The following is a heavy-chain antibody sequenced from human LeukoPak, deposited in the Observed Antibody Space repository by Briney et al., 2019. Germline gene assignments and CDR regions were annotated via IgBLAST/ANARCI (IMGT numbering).Heavy chain of an antibody. V-gene: IGHV3-21*01. D-gene: IGHD2/OR15-2a*01. CDR3: AREVILLRNWFDP. CDR2: ISGTSSYI. CDR1: GFTFSSYS. J-gene: IGHJ5*02. Sequence: GGSLRLSCAASGFTFSSYSMNWVRQAPGKGLEWVSSISGTSSYIYYADSLKGRFTISRDNDKNLLYLQMNSLRAEDTAVYYCAREVILLRNWFDPWGQGTLVTVSS.